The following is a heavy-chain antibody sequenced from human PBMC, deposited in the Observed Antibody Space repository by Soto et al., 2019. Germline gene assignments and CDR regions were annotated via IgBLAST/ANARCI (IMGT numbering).Heavy chain of an antibody. V-gene: IGHV3-30-3*01. J-gene: IGHJ5*02. Sequence: QVQLVESGGVVVQPGRSLRLSCAASGFTFSTHAMHWVRQAPGKGLEFVAIVSFDGSNKYYAGSVKGRFTISRDTSKNTLYLQMSGLTPDDTAFYYCARDQTGITTAGGGRIDRWGQGTLVTVSS. CDR1: GFTFSTHA. CDR2: VSFDGSNK. CDR3: ARDQTGITTAGGGRIDR. D-gene: IGHD6-13*01.